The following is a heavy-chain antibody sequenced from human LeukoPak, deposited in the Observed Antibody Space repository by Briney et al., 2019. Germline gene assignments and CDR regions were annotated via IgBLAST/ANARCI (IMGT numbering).Heavy chain of an antibody. CDR3: ARDLKMGYSSGRHSWGTGSSNDY. CDR1: GYTFNSYG. CDR2: ISAYNGNT. J-gene: IGHJ4*02. D-gene: IGHD6-19*01. Sequence: WASVKVSCKASGYTFNSYGISWVRQAPGQGLEWMGWISAYNGNTNYAQKLQGRVTMTTDTSTSTAYMELRSLRSDDTAVYYCARDLKMGYSSGRHSWGTGSSNDYWGQGTLVAVSS. V-gene: IGHV1-18*01.